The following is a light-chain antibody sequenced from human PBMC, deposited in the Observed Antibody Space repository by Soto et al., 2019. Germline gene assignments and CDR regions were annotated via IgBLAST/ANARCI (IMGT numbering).Light chain of an antibody. V-gene: IGKV1-5*01. Sequence: DIQMPQSPSTLSASVGDRVTITCRASQSISSWLAWYQQKPGKAPKLLIYYASSLESGVPSRFSGSGSGTEFTLTISSLQPDDFATYYCQQYNSYSGTFGQGTKVEIK. CDR1: QSISSW. CDR2: YAS. CDR3: QQYNSYSGT. J-gene: IGKJ1*01.